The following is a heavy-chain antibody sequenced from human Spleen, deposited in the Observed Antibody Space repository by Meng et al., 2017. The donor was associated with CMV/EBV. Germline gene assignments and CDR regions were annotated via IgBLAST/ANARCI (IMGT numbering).Heavy chain of an antibody. J-gene: IGHJ4*02. CDR2: IRYDGNDK. CDR1: TFSSYG. V-gene: IGHV3-30*02. Sequence: TFSSYGMHWVRQAPGKGLEWVAFIRYDGNDKYYADSVKGRFTISRDNSKNTVYLQMNSLRTEDTAVYYCAKDRVSLILWFGESYFDYWGQGTLVTVSS. D-gene: IGHD3-10*01. CDR3: AKDRVSLILWFGESYFDY.